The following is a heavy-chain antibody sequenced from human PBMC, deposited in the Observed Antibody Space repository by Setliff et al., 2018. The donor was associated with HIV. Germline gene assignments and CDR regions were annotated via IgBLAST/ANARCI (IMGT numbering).Heavy chain of an antibody. CDR2: IDPSESYI. V-gene: IGHV5-10-1*01. Sequence: GESLKISCKGSGKSLSNYWINWVRQMPGKGLEWMGRIDPSESYINYGPSFQGHVTISADKSTNTAFLQWSSLKASDSAMYYCSRGIAVAGHDFTNTPGDIWGQGTMVTVSS. J-gene: IGHJ3*02. CDR3: SRGIAVAGHDFTNTPGDI. D-gene: IGHD6-19*01. CDR1: GKSLSNYW.